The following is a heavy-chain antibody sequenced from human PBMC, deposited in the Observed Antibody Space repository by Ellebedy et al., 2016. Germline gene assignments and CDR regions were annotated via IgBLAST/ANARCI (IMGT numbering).Heavy chain of an antibody. Sequence: SETLSLTXTVSGGSISSYYWSWIRQPPGKGLEWIGYIYYSGSTNYNPSLKSRVTISVDTSKNQFSLKLSSVTAEDTAVYYCARLRLRLGELSYDYWGQGTLVTVSS. V-gene: IGHV4-59*08. D-gene: IGHD3-16*02. CDR3: ARLRLRLGELSYDY. CDR2: IYYSGST. CDR1: GGSISSYY. J-gene: IGHJ4*02.